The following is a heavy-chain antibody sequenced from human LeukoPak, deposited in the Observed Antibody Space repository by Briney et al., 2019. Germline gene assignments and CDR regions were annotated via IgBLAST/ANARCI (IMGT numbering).Heavy chain of an antibody. J-gene: IGHJ3*02. D-gene: IGHD1-20*01. V-gene: IGHV1-18*01. CDR3: ARFSGGVTGNGCDI. Sequence: GASVKVSCKASGYTFTSYGISWVRQAPGQGLEWMGWISANNGNTNYAQKLQGRVTMTTDTSTSTAYMELRSLRSDDTAVYYCARFSGGVTGNGCDIWGQGTMVTVSS. CDR1: GYTFTSYG. CDR2: ISANNGNT.